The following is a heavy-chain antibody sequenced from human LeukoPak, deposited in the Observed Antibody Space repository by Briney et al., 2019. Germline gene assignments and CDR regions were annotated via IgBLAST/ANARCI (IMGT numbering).Heavy chain of an antibody. Sequence: SETLSLTCTVSGGSISSSGYYWGWIRQPPGKGLEWIGSVYYSGSSFYSPSLKSRVTISVDMSKNQFSLRLNSVTAADTAVYYCARDREMATIRGGDAFDIWGQGTMVTVSS. CDR1: GGSISSSGYY. J-gene: IGHJ3*02. V-gene: IGHV4-39*07. D-gene: IGHD5-24*01. CDR3: ARDREMATIRGGDAFDI. CDR2: VYYSGSS.